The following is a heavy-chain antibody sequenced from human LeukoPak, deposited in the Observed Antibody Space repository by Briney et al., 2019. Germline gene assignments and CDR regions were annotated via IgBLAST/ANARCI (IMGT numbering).Heavy chain of an antibody. CDR3: AGLDTIMVRDAGY. J-gene: IGHJ4*02. Sequence: GGSLRLSCAASGFTFSNYWMSWVRQAPGKGLERVANIRKDANDEYYVDSVKGRFTISRDNAKNSLYLQMNSLRAEDTAVYYCAGLDTIMVRDAGYWGQGTLVIVSS. CDR1: GFTFSNYW. CDR2: IRKDANDE. D-gene: IGHD5-18*01. V-gene: IGHV3-7*01.